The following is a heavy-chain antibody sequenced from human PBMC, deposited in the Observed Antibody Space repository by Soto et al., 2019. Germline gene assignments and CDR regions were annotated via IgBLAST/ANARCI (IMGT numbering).Heavy chain of an antibody. CDR2: INHSGST. D-gene: IGHD3-3*01. CDR1: GGSFSGYY. J-gene: IGHJ4*02. CDR3: ARGANRITIFGVVNRYFDY. V-gene: IGHV4-34*01. Sequence: SETLSLTCAVYGGSFSGYYWSWIRQPPGKGLEWIGEINHSGSTNHNPSLKSRVTISVDTSKNQFSLKLSSVTAADTAVYYCARGANRITIFGVVNRYFDYWGQGTLVTVSS.